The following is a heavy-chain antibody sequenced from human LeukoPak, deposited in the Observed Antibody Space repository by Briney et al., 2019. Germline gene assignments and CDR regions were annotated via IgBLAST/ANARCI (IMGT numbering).Heavy chain of an antibody. CDR1: GYTFKYYW. D-gene: IGHD1-26*01. CDR3: ARQWYDSGSPDAFDI. V-gene: IGHV5-51*01. J-gene: IGHJ3*02. CDR2: IYPGDSDT. Sequence: PGESLKISCTGSGYTFKYYWIGWVRQMPGKGLGWMGIIYPGDSDTRYSPSFQGQVTISADKSISTAYLQWSSLKAWDTAMYYCARQWYDSGSPDAFDIWGQGTMVTVSS.